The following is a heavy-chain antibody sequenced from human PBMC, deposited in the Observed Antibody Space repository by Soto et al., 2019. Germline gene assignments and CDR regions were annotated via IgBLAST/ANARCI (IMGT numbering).Heavy chain of an antibody. CDR2: ISYDGNNK. CDR3: AKGGSGNYLTYYYYYGMDV. D-gene: IGHD3-22*01. Sequence: PRWSLRLSCAASGFSLSNNGMHWCRQAPGKGLEWVAVISYDGNNKYYADSVKGRFTISRDNSKNTVYLEMNNLRAEDTAMYYCAKGGSGNYLTYYYYYGMDVWGQGTTVTVSS. CDR1: GFSLSNNG. V-gene: IGHV3-30*18. J-gene: IGHJ6*02.